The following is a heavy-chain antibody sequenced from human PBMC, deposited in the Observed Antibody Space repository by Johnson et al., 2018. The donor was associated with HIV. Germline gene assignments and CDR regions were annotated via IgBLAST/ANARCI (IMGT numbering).Heavy chain of an antibody. CDR1: GFTFSSYD. D-gene: IGHD3-22*01. V-gene: IGHV3-13*01. CDR2: IGTAGDT. J-gene: IGHJ3*02. Sequence: VQLVESGGGLVQPGGSLRLSCAASGFTFSSYDMHWVRQATGKGLEWVSAIGTAGDTYYPGSVKGRFTISRDNAKNSLYLQMNSLRAEDTAVYYCARVRWVSKWLSYDAFDIWGQGTMVTVSS. CDR3: ARVRWVSKWLSYDAFDI.